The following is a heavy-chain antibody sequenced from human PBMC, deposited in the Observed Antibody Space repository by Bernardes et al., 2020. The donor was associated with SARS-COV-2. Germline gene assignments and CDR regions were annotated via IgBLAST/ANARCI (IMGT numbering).Heavy chain of an antibody. CDR3: ARGGGDIVVVPAGKRAFDI. CDR2: INHSGTT. CDR1: GGSFSGYY. J-gene: IGHJ3*02. Sequence: SETLSLTCAVYGGSFSGYYWSWIRQPPGKGLEWIGEINHSGTTDYNPSLKSRVTISVDTSKNQFSLKLTSVTAADTAVYYCARGGGDIVVVPAGKRAFDIWGKGTMVTVSS. D-gene: IGHD2-2*01. V-gene: IGHV4-34*01.